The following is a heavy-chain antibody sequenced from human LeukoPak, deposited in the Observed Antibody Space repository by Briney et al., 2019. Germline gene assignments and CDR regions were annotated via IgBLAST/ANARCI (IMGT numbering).Heavy chain of an antibody. Sequence: SETLSLTCTVSGGSISSGSYCWSWIRQPAGKGLEWIGHIYTSGSTNYNPSLKSRVTISVDTSKNQFSLKLSSVTAADTAVYYCARDARRHYYDSSGYFDYWGQGTLVTVSS. CDR1: GGSISSGSYC. CDR3: ARDARRHYYDSSGYFDY. V-gene: IGHV4-61*09. D-gene: IGHD3-22*01. CDR2: IYTSGST. J-gene: IGHJ4*02.